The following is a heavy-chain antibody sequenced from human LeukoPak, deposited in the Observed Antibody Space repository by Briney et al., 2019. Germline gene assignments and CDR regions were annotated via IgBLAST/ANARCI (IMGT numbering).Heavy chain of an antibody. J-gene: IGHJ4*02. Sequence: GGSLRLSCAASGFSFSTYAMSWVRQAPGKGLEWVSAISATGGSTYYADSVKGRFTISRDNSKNTQYLQINTLRAEDTAVYYCANRPLDYWGQGTLVTVSS. CDR3: ANRPLDY. CDR2: ISATGGST. CDR1: GFSFSTYA. V-gene: IGHV3-23*01.